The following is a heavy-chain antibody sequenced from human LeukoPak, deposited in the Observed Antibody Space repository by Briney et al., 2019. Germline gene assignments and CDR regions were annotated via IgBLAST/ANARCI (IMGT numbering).Heavy chain of an antibody. CDR2: INHSGST. CDR3: ARGEGYCSSTSCYNGYSQQ. D-gene: IGHD2-2*02. V-gene: IGHV4-34*01. J-gene: IGHJ1*01. CDR1: GGSFSGYY. Sequence: SETLSLTCAVYGGSFSGYYWSWIRQPPGKGLEWIGEINHSGSTNYNPSLKSRVTISVDTSKNQFSLKLSSVTAADTAVYYCARGEGYCSSTSCYNGYSQQWGQGTLVIVSS.